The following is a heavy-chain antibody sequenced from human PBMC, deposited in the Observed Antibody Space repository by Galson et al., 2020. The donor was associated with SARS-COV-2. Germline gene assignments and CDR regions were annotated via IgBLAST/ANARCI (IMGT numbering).Heavy chain of an antibody. CDR1: GGSFSGYY. CDR3: ARSRVAYYYYGMDV. Sequence: ETSETLSLTCAVYGGSFSGYYWSWIRQPPGKGLEWIGEINHSGSTNYNPSLKSRVTISVDTSKNQFSLKLSSVTAADTAVYYCARSRVAYYYYGMDVWGQGTTVTVSS. V-gene: IGHV4-34*01. J-gene: IGHJ6*02. D-gene: IGHD2-15*01. CDR2: INHSGST.